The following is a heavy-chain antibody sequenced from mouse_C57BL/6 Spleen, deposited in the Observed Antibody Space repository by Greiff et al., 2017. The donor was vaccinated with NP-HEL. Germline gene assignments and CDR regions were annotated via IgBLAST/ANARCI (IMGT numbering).Heavy chain of an antibody. D-gene: IGHD1-1*01. J-gene: IGHJ2*01. CDR1: GYTFTDYE. CDR2: IDPETGGT. V-gene: IGHV1-15*01. CDR3: TRSYGSSYAYYFDY. Sequence: QVQLKESGAELVRPGASVKLSCKASGYTFTDYEMHWVKPTPVHGLEWIGAIDPETGGTAYNQKFKGKAILTADKSSSTAYMELRSLTSEDSAVYYCTRSYGSSYAYYFDYGGQGTTLTVSS.